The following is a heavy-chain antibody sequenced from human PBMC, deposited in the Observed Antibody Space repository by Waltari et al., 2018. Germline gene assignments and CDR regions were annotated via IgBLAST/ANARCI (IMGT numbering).Heavy chain of an antibody. V-gene: IGHV1-18*01. Sequence: QVQLVQSGGEMKEPGASVTVSCKASGYTFTSRCINWVRQAPGQGLAWMGWINTQNGSTNYAQNLQGRVTMTADTSTTTAYMELRSLKSDDTAIYYCARTCISAACYMIYWGQGTLVTVSA. J-gene: IGHJ4*02. CDR1: GYTFTSRC. CDR2: INTQNGST. CDR3: ARTCISAACYMIY. D-gene: IGHD2-2*02.